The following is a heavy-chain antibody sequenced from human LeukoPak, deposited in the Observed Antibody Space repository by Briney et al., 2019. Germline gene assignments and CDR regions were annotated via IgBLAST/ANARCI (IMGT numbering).Heavy chain of an antibody. D-gene: IGHD2-2*01. Sequence: GSLRLSCAASGFTFNDYGMHWVRQAPGKGLEWVAVISYDGRNIHYPDSVKGRFTISRDISTDTLWLQMDSLRTEDTAVYYCAKGPLRGTAAAIDYWGQGTLVTVSS. CDR3: AKGPLRGTAAAIDY. CDR2: ISYDGRNI. J-gene: IGHJ4*02. CDR1: GFTFNDYG. V-gene: IGHV3-30*18.